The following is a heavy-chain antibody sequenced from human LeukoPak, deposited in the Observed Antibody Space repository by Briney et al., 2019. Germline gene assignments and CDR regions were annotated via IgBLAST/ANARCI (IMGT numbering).Heavy chain of an antibody. CDR3: ARPPYITVADPFDS. J-gene: IGHJ4*02. V-gene: IGHV3-7*01. Sequence: GGSLRLSCAASGFTFSSYWMSWVRQAPGKGLEWVANIKQDGSEKYYVDSVKGRFTISRDNAKNSLYLQMNSLRAEDTSVYYCARPPYITVADPFDSWGQGTLVTVSS. CDR2: IKQDGSEK. D-gene: IGHD6-19*01. CDR1: GFTFSSYW.